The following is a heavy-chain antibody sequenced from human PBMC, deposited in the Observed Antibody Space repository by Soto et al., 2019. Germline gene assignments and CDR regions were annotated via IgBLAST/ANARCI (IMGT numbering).Heavy chain of an antibody. CDR1: GFTFSTYG. Sequence: PGGSLRLSCAVSGFTFSTYGMHWVRQAPGKGLEWVAVISYDGSAKYYADSVKGRFTISRDTSRNALFLQMNSLRAEDTAVYYCAKGNSGSPYGAFDYWGQGT. V-gene: IGHV3-30*18. CDR3: AKGNSGSPYGAFDY. D-gene: IGHD1-26*01. J-gene: IGHJ4*02. CDR2: ISYDGSAK.